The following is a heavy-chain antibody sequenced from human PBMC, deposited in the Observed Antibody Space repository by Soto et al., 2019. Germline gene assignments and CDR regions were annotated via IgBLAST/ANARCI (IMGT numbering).Heavy chain of an antibody. CDR3: AGSYGSGYRDFDY. V-gene: IGHV1-69*02. CDR1: GDTFNFYS. D-gene: IGHD3-10*01. J-gene: IGHJ4*02. CDR2: VNPIVSMS. Sequence: QVQLVQSGAEVKRPGSSVKVSCKASGDTFNFYSINWVRQAPGLGLEWMGRVNPIVSMSNYAQKFQGRVKMTTDKSTSTAYMELSSLKSEDTAIYYCAGSYGSGYRDFDYWCQGALVTVSS.